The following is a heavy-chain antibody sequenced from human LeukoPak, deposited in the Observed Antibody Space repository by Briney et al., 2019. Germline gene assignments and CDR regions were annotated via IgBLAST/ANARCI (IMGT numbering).Heavy chain of an antibody. V-gene: IGHV3-23*01. J-gene: IGHJ4*02. CDR1: GFIFTNYA. D-gene: IGHD2-2*01. CDR3: AKSRAVAPAAINY. Sequence: GGSPRLSCAASGFIFTNYAMSWFRQPPGKGLEWVSAISGGGDSTYYADSVKGRFTISRDNSKNTLYLQMNSLRAEDTAVYYCAKSRAVAPAAINYWGQGTLVTVSS. CDR2: ISGGGDST.